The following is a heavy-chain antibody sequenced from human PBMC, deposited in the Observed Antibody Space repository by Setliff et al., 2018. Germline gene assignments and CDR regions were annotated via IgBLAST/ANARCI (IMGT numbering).Heavy chain of an antibody. CDR2: VSIGQTHI. D-gene: IGHD6-19*01. CDR3: ARDPSGSSSYYSYMDV. Sequence: SCKASGYTFSSYAMNWVRQAPGQGLEWVSSVSIGQTHIYYADSVKGRFTISRDNAKNSLYLQMNSLRAEDTAVYYCARDPSGSSSYYSYMDVWGKGTTVTVSS. J-gene: IGHJ6*03. V-gene: IGHV3-21*01. CDR1: GYTFSSYA.